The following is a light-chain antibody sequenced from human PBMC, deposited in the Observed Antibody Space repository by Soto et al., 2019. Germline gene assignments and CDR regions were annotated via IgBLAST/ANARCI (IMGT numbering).Light chain of an antibody. Sequence: EIVMTQSPDTLYVSPGEGSTLAFRASQRVRTKLAWYQQKAGQAPRLLIYGASTRATGIPDRFSGSGSGTEFTLTISSLQSEDFAVYYCQQYNSWPPITFGQGTRLEIK. CDR3: QQYNSWPPIT. J-gene: IGKJ5*01. CDR1: QRVRTK. V-gene: IGKV3-15*01. CDR2: GAS.